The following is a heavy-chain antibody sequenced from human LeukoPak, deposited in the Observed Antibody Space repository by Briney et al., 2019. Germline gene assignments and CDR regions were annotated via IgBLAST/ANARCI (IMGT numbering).Heavy chain of an antibody. CDR2: ISGSGGST. CDR3: AKDPDDIASSGYYYYGMDV. CDR1: GFTFSSYA. Sequence: GGSLRLSCVASGFTFSSYAMSWVRQAPGKGLEWVSAISGSGGSTYYADSVKGRFTISRDNSKNTLYLQMNSLRAEDTAVYYCAKDPDDIASSGYYYYGMDVWGQGTTVTVSS. J-gene: IGHJ6*02. D-gene: IGHD2-15*01. V-gene: IGHV3-23*01.